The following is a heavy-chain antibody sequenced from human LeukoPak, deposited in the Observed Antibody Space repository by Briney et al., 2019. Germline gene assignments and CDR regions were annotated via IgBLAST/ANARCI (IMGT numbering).Heavy chain of an antibody. D-gene: IGHD4-11*01. CDR1: SGSFSGYY. J-gene: IGHJ5*02. V-gene: IGHV4-34*01. CDR2: INHSGST. CDR3: ARGTPIYRNYGRRRYNWFDP. Sequence: SETLSLTSAVDSGSFSGYYWSWIRQPPGKGLEWIGEINHSGSTNYNPSLKSRVTISVDTSKDQFSLKLSSVTAADTAVYYCARGTPIYRNYGRRRYNWFDPWGQGTLVTVSS.